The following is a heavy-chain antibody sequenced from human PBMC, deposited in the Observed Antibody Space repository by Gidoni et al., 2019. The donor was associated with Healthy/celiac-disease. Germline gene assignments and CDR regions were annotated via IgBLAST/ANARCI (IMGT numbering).Heavy chain of an antibody. J-gene: IGHJ3*02. CDR1: GFTFSSYS. CDR3: ARDSPSAFDI. Sequence: EVQLVESGGGLVKPGGSLRLSCAASGFTFSSYSMNWVRQAPGKGLEWVSSMSSSSSYIYYADSVKGRFTISRDNAKNSLYLQMNSLRAEDTAVYYCARDSPSAFDIWGQGTMVTVSS. V-gene: IGHV3-21*01. CDR2: MSSSSSYI.